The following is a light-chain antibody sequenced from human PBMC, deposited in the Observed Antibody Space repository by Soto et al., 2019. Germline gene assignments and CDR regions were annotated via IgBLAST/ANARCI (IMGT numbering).Light chain of an antibody. CDR3: QQYGSSPET. CDR1: QSVSSSY. CDR2: GAS. V-gene: IGKV3-20*01. J-gene: IGKJ2*01. Sequence: EIVLTQSPGTLSLSPGERATLSCRASQSVSSSYLAWYQQKPGQAPRLLIYGASSSATGSTDRFSGSGSGTDFTLTISRLEAEDFAVYYCQQYGSSPETFGQGTKLEIK.